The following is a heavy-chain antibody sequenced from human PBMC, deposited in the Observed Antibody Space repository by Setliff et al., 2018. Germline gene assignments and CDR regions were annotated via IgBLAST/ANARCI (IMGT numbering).Heavy chain of an antibody. J-gene: IGHJ5*02. CDR2: IKSSLEGATS. D-gene: IGHD4-4*01. CDR1: GITFKNAW. CDR3: TTGPRDSRNYLNWFNP. V-gene: IGHV3-15*01. Sequence: GGSLRLSCSVSGITFKNAWMTWVRQAPGKGPEWVGRIKSSLEGATSDYGAPAKGRFTLTRDDSKNMIFLHMNNLKTEDTGFYYCTTGPRDSRNYLNWFNPWGQGTLVTVSS.